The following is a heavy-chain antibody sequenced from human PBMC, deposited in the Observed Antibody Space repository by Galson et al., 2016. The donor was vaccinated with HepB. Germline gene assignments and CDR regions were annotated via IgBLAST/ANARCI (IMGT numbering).Heavy chain of an antibody. CDR2: IFYSRST. Sequence: TLSLTCTVSGGSISSGDYYWSWIRQRPGQGLEWIGYIFYSRSTYYNPSLKSRVIISADTSENQFSLKLSSVTAADTAVYYGATGSLPLGIVSSSVFDTWGQGTLVTVSS. CDR3: ATGSLPLGIVSSSVFDT. D-gene: IGHD5/OR15-5a*01. CDR1: GGSISSGDYY. J-gene: IGHJ3*02. V-gene: IGHV4-31*03.